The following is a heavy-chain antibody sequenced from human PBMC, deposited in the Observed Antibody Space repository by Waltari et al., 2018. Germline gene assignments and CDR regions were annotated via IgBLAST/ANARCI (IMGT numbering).Heavy chain of an antibody. CDR2: IYYSGST. CDR3: ARGSSEEYFQH. D-gene: IGHD6-19*01. Sequence: QLQLQESGPGLVKPSETLSLTCTVSGGSISSSSYSWGWIRQPPGKGLEWIGSIYYSGSTYYNPSLKSRVTISVDTSKNQFSLKLSSVTAADTAVYYCARGSSEEYFQHWGQGTLVTVSS. CDR1: GGSISSSSYS. V-gene: IGHV4-39*07. J-gene: IGHJ1*01.